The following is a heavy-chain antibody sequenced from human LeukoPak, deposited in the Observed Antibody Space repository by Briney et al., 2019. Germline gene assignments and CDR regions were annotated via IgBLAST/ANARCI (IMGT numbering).Heavy chain of an antibody. CDR3: ARWSPGHDAFDI. CDR1: GFTFSSYE. J-gene: IGHJ3*02. D-gene: IGHD2-15*01. V-gene: IGHV3-48*03. Sequence: GGSLRLSCAASGFTFSSYEMNWVRQAPGKGLEWVSYISSSGSTIYYADSVKGRFTISRDNAKNSLYLQMNSLRAEDTAVYYCARWSPGHDAFDIWGQGTMVTVSS. CDR2: ISSSGSTI.